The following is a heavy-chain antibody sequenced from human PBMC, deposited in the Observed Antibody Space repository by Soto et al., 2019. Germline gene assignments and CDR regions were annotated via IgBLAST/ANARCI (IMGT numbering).Heavy chain of an antibody. CDR3: ARGFGALNWFDP. V-gene: IGHV4-34*01. J-gene: IGHJ5*02. Sequence: SETLSLTCAVYGGSFSGYYWSWIRQPPGKGLEWIGEINHSGSTNYNPSLKSRVTISVDTSKNQFSLKLRSVTAADTAVYYCARGFGALNWFDPWGQGTLVTVSS. CDR2: INHSGST. CDR1: GGSFSGYY. D-gene: IGHD3-16*01.